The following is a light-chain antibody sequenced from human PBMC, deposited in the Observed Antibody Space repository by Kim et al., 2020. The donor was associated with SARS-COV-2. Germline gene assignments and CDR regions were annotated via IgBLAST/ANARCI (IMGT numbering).Light chain of an antibody. J-gene: IGLJ3*02. CDR2: GVT. CDR1: SSDVGGYNS. V-gene: IGLV2-8*01. CDR3: CSYADTSNLWV. Sequence: CCSGTSSDVGGYNSVSWYQQHPGKAPKLIIYGVTKRPSGVPDRFSGSKSGNTASLTVSGLQAEDEADYYCCSYADTSNLWVFGGGTKL.